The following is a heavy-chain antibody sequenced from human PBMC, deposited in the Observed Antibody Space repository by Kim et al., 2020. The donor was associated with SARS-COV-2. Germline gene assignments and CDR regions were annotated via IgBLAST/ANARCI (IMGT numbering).Heavy chain of an antibody. V-gene: IGHV3-9*01. Sequence: GGSLRLSCAASGFTFGDYAMHWVRQAPGKGLEWVSGISWNSGSIGYADSVKGRFPISRDNAKNSLYLQMNSLRAEDTALYYCATANYYDSSGYFRYYYYGMDVWGQGTTVTVSS. CDR1: GFTFGDYA. J-gene: IGHJ6*02. CDR2: ISWNSGSI. D-gene: IGHD3-22*01. CDR3: ATANYYDSSGYFRYYYYGMDV.